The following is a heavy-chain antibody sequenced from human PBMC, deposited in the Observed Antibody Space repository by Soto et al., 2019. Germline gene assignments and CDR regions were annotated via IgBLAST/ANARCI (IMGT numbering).Heavy chain of an antibody. Sequence: QVQLVQSGAEVKKAGSSVKVSCEASGGTFGTYAISWVRQAPGQGFEWMGGIIPMFGTTNYAQKFQGRVTITAETATNTDYMEVYSLRSEDTAVYYCARYCSSDTCRKYQYYGMDVWGQGTTVTVSS. CDR2: IIPMFGTT. CDR3: ARYCSSDTCRKYQYYGMDV. V-gene: IGHV1-69*06. CDR1: GGTFGTYA. D-gene: IGHD2-2*01. J-gene: IGHJ6*02.